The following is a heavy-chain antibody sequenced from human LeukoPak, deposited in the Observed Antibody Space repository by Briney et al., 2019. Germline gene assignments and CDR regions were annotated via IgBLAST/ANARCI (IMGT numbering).Heavy chain of an antibody. D-gene: IGHD4-17*01. CDR1: GFRFSSFA. Sequence: GGSLRLSCAASGFRFSSFAMSWVRQVPGEGLEWVSAISGGGSNTSYADSVKGPFTISRDNSKNKLYLQMNSLRAEDTAIYYCAKDQGIDYGDQLHYWGQGPLVTVSS. J-gene: IGHJ4*02. V-gene: IGHV3-23*01. CDR3: AKDQGIDYGDQLHY. CDR2: ISGGGSNT.